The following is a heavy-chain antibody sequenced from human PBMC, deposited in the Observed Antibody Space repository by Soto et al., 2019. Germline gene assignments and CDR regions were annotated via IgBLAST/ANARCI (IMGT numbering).Heavy chain of an antibody. J-gene: IGHJ3*02. D-gene: IGHD6-19*01. V-gene: IGHV3-30*18. CDR1: GFTLSSYG. Sequence: QLVESGGGVVQPGTSLRLSCVASGFTLSSYGMHWVRQAPGKGLEWVAAISYDGDDQYYGDSVRGRFTISRDNSESTVYLQMNSIRADDTGVYYCAKERGDIAGAAITGGGDFHIWGRGTMVAVSS. CDR2: ISYDGDDQ. CDR3: AKERGDIAGAAITGGGDFHI.